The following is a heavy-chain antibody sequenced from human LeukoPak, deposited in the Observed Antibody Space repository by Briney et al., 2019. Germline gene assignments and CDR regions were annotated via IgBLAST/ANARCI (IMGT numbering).Heavy chain of an antibody. CDR3: AREGRDYYGSGSFDY. CDR1: GFTFSSYA. Sequence: PGGSLRLSCAASGFTFSSYAMSWVRQAPGKGLEWVSAISGSGGSTYYADSVKGRFTISRDNSKNTLYLQMNSLRAEDTAAYYCAREGRDYYGSGSFDYWGQGTLVTVSS. J-gene: IGHJ4*02. D-gene: IGHD3-10*01. V-gene: IGHV3-23*01. CDR2: ISGSGGST.